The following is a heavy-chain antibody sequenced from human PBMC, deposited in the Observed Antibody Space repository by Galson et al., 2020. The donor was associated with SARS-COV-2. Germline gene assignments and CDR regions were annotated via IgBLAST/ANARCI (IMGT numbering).Heavy chain of an antibody. J-gene: IGHJ6*02. V-gene: IGHV3-66*01. CDR1: GFTVSSNY. CDR2: IYPVVVT. D-gene: IGHD2-8*02. CDR3: ARDSGADYYYCGADV. Sequence: GESLKISCAASGFTVSSNYISWFRQAPGKGLEWVSIIYPVVVTSYADSVKGRFIISRDNSKNTVYLQMNSLRVEDTAVYYCARDSGADYYYCGADVWGQGTTVTVSS.